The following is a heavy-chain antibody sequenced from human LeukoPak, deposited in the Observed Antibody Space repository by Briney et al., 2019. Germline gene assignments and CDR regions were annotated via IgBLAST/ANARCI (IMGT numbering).Heavy chain of an antibody. J-gene: IGHJ4*02. Sequence: SETLSLTCTVSGGSISSYYWSCIRQPPGKGLEWIGYIYHSGSTKYNPSLKSRVTISVDTSKNQFSLKLSSVTAADTAVYYCARDGYSGNDGLWGQGTLVTVSS. D-gene: IGHD5-12*01. CDR1: GGSISSYY. CDR2: IYHSGST. V-gene: IGHV4-59*01. CDR3: ARDGYSGNDGL.